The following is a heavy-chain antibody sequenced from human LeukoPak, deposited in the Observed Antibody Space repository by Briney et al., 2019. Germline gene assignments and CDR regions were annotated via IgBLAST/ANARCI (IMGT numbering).Heavy chain of an antibody. J-gene: IGHJ4*02. V-gene: IGHV4-39*01. Sequence: SETLSLTCTVSGGSISSSSYYWGWIRQPPGKGLEWIGSIYYSGSTYHNPSLKSRVTISVDTSKNQFSLKLSSVTAADTAVYYCARHKKVVVVPAAIDYWGQGTLVTVSS. CDR1: GGSISSSSYY. CDR2: IYYSGST. CDR3: ARHKKVVVVPAAIDY. D-gene: IGHD2-2*01.